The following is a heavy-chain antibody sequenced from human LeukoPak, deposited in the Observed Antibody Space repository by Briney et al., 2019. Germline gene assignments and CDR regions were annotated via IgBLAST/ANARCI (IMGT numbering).Heavy chain of an antibody. D-gene: IGHD5-12*01. Sequence: QPGGSLRLSCAASGFTFSSYGMHWVRQAPGKGLEWVAVIRYDGSNKYYADSVKGRFTISRDNSKNTLYLQMNSLRAEDTAVYYCAKVGSGYDLNPFDYWGQGTLVTVSS. CDR1: GFTFSSYG. J-gene: IGHJ4*02. CDR2: IRYDGSNK. CDR3: AKVGSGYDLNPFDY. V-gene: IGHV3-30*02.